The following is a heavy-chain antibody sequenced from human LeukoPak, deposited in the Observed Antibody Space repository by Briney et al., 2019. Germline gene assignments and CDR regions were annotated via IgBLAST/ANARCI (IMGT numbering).Heavy chain of an antibody. CDR3: ARERRVGYNWFDP. CDR2: INSDGSST. Sequence: PPGGSLRLSCAASGFTFSSYWMHWVRQAPGKGLVWVSRINSDGSSTSYADSVKGRFTISRDNAKNTLYLQMNSLRAEDTAVYYCARERRVGYNWFDPWGQGTLVTVSS. V-gene: IGHV3-74*01. J-gene: IGHJ5*02. D-gene: IGHD1-26*01. CDR1: GFTFSSYW.